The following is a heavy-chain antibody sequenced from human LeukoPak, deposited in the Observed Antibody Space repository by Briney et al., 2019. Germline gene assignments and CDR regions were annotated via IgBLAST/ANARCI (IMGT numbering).Heavy chain of an antibody. CDR2: IIPMIGIT. CDR3: ARAGDSGNLA. CDR1: GGTFSRYA. Sequence: ASVKVSCKASGGTFSRYALSWVRQAPGQGLEWMGRIIPMIGITNYAQSFQGRVTITADKTTSTAYMELSSLRAEDTAVYYCARAGDSGNLAWGQGTLVTVSS. J-gene: IGHJ5*02. D-gene: IGHD1-26*01. V-gene: IGHV1-69*04.